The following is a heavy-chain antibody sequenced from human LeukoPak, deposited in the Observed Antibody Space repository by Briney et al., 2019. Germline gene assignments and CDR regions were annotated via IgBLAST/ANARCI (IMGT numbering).Heavy chain of an antibody. CDR2: FDPEDGET. V-gene: IGHV1-24*01. CDR3: ATRPRDSSYFYFYFDR. D-gene: IGHD3-22*01. J-gene: IGHJ4*02. CDR1: GYTLTELS. Sequence: AAVKVSCEVSGYTLTELSMNWVRQAPGKGLEWMGGFDPEDGETIYAQKFQGRVTMTEDTSTNTACSELSSLRSEDTAVYYCATRPRDSSYFYFYFDRWGQGSPVT.